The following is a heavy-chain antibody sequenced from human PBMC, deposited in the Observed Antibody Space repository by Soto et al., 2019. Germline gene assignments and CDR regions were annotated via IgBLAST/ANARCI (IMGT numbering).Heavy chain of an antibody. J-gene: IGHJ4*02. Sequence: PSETLSLTCTVSGGSVSSGNYYWSWIRQPPGKGLEWIGYIYYSGSTKCNPSLKSRVTISVDTSKNQFSLKVSSVTAADTAVYYCARAPVRQPVFFHWGQGTLVTVSS. V-gene: IGHV4-61*01. CDR3: ARAPVRQPVFFH. CDR1: GGSVSSGNYY. CDR2: IYYSGST. D-gene: IGHD6-6*01.